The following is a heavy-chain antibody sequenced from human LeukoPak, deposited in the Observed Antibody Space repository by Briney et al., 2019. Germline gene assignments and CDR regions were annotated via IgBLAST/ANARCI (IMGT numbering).Heavy chain of an antibody. CDR1: GFNFSSYS. Sequence: GGSLRLSHAASGFNFSSYSMNWVRQAPGKGLEWVSSISSSSSYIYYADSVKGRFTISRDNAKNTLYLQMNSLRAEDTAVYFCVRESATGTTADYWGQGTLVTVSS. CDR3: VRESATGTTADY. D-gene: IGHD1-1*01. CDR2: ISSSSSYI. V-gene: IGHV3-21*01. J-gene: IGHJ4*02.